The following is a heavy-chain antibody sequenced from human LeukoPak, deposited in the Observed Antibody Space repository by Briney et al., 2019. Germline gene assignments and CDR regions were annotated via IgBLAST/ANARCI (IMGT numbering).Heavy chain of an antibody. CDR2: ISGSGGRT. CDR1: GFTFSSYG. D-gene: IGHD3-22*01. Sequence: QPGXXXRLSCAASGFTFSSYGMSWVRQAPGKGLEWVSAISGSGGRTYYADSVKGRFTISRDNSKNTLYLQMNSLRAEDTAVYYCAKDEYYDSSGYYGDYWGQGTLVTVSS. V-gene: IGHV3-23*01. CDR3: AKDEYYDSSGYYGDY. J-gene: IGHJ4*02.